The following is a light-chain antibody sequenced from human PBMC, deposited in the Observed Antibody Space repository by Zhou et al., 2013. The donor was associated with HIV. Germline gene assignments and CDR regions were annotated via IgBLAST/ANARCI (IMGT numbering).Light chain of an antibody. CDR2: SAS. CDR3: HQYYTLPLT. V-gene: IGKV1-8*01. Sequence: TRMTQSPVSVSASTGDRVTITCRASHDVKTHVAWYQQKPGKAPRLLISSASSLQPEVPSRFRGSGSGTNFTFFISCLQSEDFAIYFCHQYYTLPLTFGGGTMVEV. J-gene: IGKJ4*01. CDR1: HDVKTH.